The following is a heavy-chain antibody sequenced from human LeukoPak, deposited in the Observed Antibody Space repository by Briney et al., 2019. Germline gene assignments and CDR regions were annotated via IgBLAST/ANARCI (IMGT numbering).Heavy chain of an antibody. Sequence: ASVKVSCKASGYTFTGYYMHWVRQAPGQGPEWMGRINPNRGGTNYAQKFQGRVTMTRDTSISTAYLELSRLRSDDTAVYFCARDRYYYGSGNNPCFDYWGQGTLVTVSS. J-gene: IGHJ4*02. D-gene: IGHD3-10*01. CDR1: GYTFTGYY. V-gene: IGHV1-2*02. CDR3: ARDRYYYGSGNNPCFDY. CDR2: INPNRGGT.